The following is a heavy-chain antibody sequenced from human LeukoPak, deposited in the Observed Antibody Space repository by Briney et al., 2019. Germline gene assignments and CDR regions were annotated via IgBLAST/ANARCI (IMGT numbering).Heavy chain of an antibody. CDR1: GYTFTGYY. CDR2: INPNSGGT. D-gene: IGHD6-13*01. CDR3: ARDLFSSSWYVIVYYYGMDV. Sequence: ASVKVSCKASGYTFTGYYMHWVRQAPGQGLEWMGWINPNSGGTNYAQKFQGRVTMTRDTSISTAYMELSRLRSDDTAVYYCARDLFSSSWYVIVYYYGMDVRGQGTTVTVSS. V-gene: IGHV1-2*02. J-gene: IGHJ6*02.